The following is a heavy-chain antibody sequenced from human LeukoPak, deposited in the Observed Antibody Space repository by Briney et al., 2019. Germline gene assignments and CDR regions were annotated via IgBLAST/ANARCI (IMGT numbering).Heavy chain of an antibody. J-gene: IGHJ4*02. CDR1: GFTLSSYS. D-gene: IGHD5-18*01. V-gene: IGHV3-21*03. CDR3: ARDMDTAMGD. CDR2: ISSSSSYI. Sequence: PGGSLRLSCAASGFTLSSYSMNWVRQAPGKGLEWVSSISSSSSYIYYADSVKGRFTISRDNAKNSLYLQMNSLRAEDTAVYYCARDMDTAMGDWGQGTLVTVSS.